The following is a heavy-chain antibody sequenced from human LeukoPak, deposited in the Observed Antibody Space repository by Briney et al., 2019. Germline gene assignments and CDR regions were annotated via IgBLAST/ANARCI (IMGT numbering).Heavy chain of an antibody. V-gene: IGHV3-30-3*01. J-gene: IGHJ4*02. D-gene: IGHD1-26*01. CDR3: ARVGPDPGIVGATTPYFDY. CDR1: GFTFSSYA. CDR2: ISYDGSNK. Sequence: GRSLRLSCAASGFTFSSYAMHWVRQAPGKGLEWVAVISYDGSNKYYADSVKGRFTISRDNSKNTLYLQMNSLRAEDTAVYYCARVGPDPGIVGATTPYFDYWGQGTLVTVSS.